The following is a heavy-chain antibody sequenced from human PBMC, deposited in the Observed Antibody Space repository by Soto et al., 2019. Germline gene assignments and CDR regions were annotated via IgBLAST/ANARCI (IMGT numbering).Heavy chain of an antibody. Sequence: GESLKISCKGSGYSFTSYWIGWVRQMPGKGLEWMGIIYPGDSDTRYSPSFQGQVTISADKSISTAYLQWSSLKASDTAMYYCARRRGSSGIAVAGTDYWGQGTLVTVSS. CDR1: GYSFTSYW. CDR2: IYPGDSDT. CDR3: ARRRGSSGIAVAGTDY. J-gene: IGHJ4*02. V-gene: IGHV5-51*01. D-gene: IGHD6-19*01.